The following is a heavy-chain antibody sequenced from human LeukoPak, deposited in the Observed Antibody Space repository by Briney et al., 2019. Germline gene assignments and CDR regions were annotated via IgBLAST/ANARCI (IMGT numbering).Heavy chain of an antibody. CDR1: GFTFSTYW. V-gene: IGHV3-74*01. D-gene: IGHD3-9*01. CDR3: VTNFDPDVD. Sequence: PGGSLRLSCAASGFTFSTYWMHWVRQAPGKGLVWVSRINSDGSDTSYADSAKGRFTISRDNAKNTLYLQMNSLRAEDTAVYYCVTNFDPDVDWGQGTLVTVSS. CDR2: INSDGSDT. J-gene: IGHJ4*02.